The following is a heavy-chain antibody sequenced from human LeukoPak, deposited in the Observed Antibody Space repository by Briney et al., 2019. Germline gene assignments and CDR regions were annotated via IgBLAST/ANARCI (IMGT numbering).Heavy chain of an antibody. V-gene: IGHV3-21*01. CDR2: ISSSSSYI. Sequence: PGGSLRLSCAASGSTFSSYSMNWVRQAPGKGLEWVSSISSSSSYIYYADSVKGRFTISRDNAKNSLYLQMNSLRAEDTAVYYCARDYREDEAVAGTRDAFDIWGQGTMVTVSS. D-gene: IGHD6-19*01. J-gene: IGHJ3*02. CDR3: ARDYREDEAVAGTRDAFDI. CDR1: GSTFSSYS.